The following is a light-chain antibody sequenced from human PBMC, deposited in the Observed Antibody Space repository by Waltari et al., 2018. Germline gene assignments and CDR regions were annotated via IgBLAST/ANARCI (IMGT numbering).Light chain of an antibody. CDR1: QSVASNY. Sequence: EIVLTQSPATLSLSPGERATLSCGASQSVASNYLAWYQQKPGLAPRLLIYDAASRATGIPARFSGSGSGTDFTLTISRLEPEDFAVYFCQQYAGSPWTFGQGTKVEIK. J-gene: IGKJ1*01. CDR3: QQYAGSPWT. V-gene: IGKV3D-20*01. CDR2: DAA.